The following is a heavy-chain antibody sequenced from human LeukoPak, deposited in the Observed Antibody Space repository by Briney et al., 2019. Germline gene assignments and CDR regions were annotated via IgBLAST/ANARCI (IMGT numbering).Heavy chain of an antibody. D-gene: IGHD1-26*01. CDR2: ISGSGGST. Sequence: GGSLRLSCAASGLTFSSYAISWVRQAPGKGLEWVSAISGSGGSTYYADSVKGRFTISRDNSKNTLYLQMNSLRAEDTAVYYCAKVLTRSYSVRPYYFDYWGQGTLVTVSS. J-gene: IGHJ4*02. V-gene: IGHV3-23*01. CDR3: AKVLTRSYSVRPYYFDY. CDR1: GLTFSSYA.